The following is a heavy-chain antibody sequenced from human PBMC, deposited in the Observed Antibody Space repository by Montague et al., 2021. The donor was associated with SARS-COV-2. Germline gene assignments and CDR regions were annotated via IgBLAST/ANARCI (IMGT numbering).Heavy chain of an antibody. D-gene: IGHD3-3*01. Sequence: SRRLSLSASGFTFSSYEMNWVRQAPGKGLEWVSYISSSGSTIYYADSVKGRFTISRDNAKNSLYLQMNSLRAEDTAVYYCARGGTYYDFWSGFYNYYYAMDVWGQGTTVTVSS. J-gene: IGHJ6*02. V-gene: IGHV3-48*03. CDR3: ARGGTYYDFWSGFYNYYYAMDV. CDR1: GFTFSSYE. CDR2: ISSSGSTI.